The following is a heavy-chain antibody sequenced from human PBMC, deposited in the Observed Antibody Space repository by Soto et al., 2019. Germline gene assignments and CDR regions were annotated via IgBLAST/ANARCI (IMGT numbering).Heavy chain of an antibody. V-gene: IGHV4-39*01. CDR1: GGSISSSSYY. CDR3: ARSGYCSGGSCYWSYFDY. CDR2: IYYSGST. D-gene: IGHD2-15*01. J-gene: IGHJ4*02. Sequence: SETLSLTCTVSGGSISSSSYYWGWIRQPPGKGLEWIGSIYYSGSTYYNPSLKSRVTISVDTSKNQFSLKLSSVTAADTAVYYCARSGYCSGGSCYWSYFDYWGQGTLVTVSS.